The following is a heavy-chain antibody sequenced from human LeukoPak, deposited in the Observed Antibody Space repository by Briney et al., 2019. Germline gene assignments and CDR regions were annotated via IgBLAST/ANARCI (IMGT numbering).Heavy chain of an antibody. J-gene: IGHJ3*02. V-gene: IGHV3-48*03. CDR1: GFTFSSYE. CDR2: ISTSGSTK. CDR3: ARAKRNGFDI. Sequence: PGGSLRLSCAASGFTFSSYEMNWVRQAPGKGLEWVSYISTSGSTKYYADSVKGRFTISRDNAKNSLYLQMNSLRAEDTAVYYCARAKRNGFDIWGQGTMVTVSS.